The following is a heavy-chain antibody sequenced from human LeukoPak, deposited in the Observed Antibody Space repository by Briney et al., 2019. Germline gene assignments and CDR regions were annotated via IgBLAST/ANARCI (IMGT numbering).Heavy chain of an antibody. Sequence: PEGSLRLSCAASGFTFNSYGMHWVRQAPGKGLEWVAFIRYDGSNKYYADSVKGRFTISRDNSKNTLYLQMNSLRAEDTAVYYCAKDLSSSFYFDYWGQGTPVTVSS. CDR3: AKDLSSSFYFDY. J-gene: IGHJ4*02. CDR1: GFTFNSYG. CDR2: IRYDGSNK. V-gene: IGHV3-30*02. D-gene: IGHD6-6*01.